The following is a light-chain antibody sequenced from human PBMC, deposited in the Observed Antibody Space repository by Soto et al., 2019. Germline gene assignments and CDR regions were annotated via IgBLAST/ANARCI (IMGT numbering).Light chain of an antibody. V-gene: IGKV1-12*01. J-gene: IGKJ1*01. Sequence: DIQITQSPSSVSTSVLDRMSMTCRASLDIRSCLAWYQQKPGKAPNLLIYAIASLQSGVPSRFSGSGSGTYFTLTINSLQPEDFATYYCQQAYNFPPTFGQGTKVDIK. CDR2: AIA. CDR1: LDIRSC. CDR3: QQAYNFPPT.